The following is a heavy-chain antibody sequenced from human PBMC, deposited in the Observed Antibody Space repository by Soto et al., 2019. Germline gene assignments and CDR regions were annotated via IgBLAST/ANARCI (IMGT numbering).Heavy chain of an antibody. Sequence: QVQLQESGPGLVKPSETLSLTCTVSGGSISSYYWSWIRQPPGKGLEWIGYIYYSGSTNYNPSLKSRVTISVDTSKNQFSLKLSSVTAADTAVYYCARRGPLGWYGAFDIWSQGTMVTVSS. V-gene: IGHV4-59*08. CDR3: ARRGPLGWYGAFDI. D-gene: IGHD2-15*01. CDR2: IYYSGST. CDR1: GGSISSYY. J-gene: IGHJ3*02.